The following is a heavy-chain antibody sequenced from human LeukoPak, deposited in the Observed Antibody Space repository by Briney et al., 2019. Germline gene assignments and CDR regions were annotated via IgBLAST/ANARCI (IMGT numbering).Heavy chain of an antibody. CDR3: AGGFRWLRSGAFDI. Sequence: SETLPLTCAVSGASISSSNYYWSWIRQPPGTGLEWIGEINHSGSTNYNSSLKSRVTISVDTSKNQFSLKLSSVTAADTAVYYCAGGFRWLRSGAFDIWGQGTMVTVSS. D-gene: IGHD5-12*01. V-gene: IGHV4-39*07. CDR2: INHSGST. CDR1: GASISSSNYY. J-gene: IGHJ3*02.